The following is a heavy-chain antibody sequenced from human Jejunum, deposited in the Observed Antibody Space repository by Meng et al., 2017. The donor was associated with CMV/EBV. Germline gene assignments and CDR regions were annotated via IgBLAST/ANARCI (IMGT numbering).Heavy chain of an antibody. D-gene: IGHD2-15*01. V-gene: IGHV1-8*01. CDR3: ASHQQFCSGGSCYSLGYYYGMDV. J-gene: IGHJ6*02. CDR2: MNPNNGKT. Sequence: INWVRQAPGQGLEWMGWMNPNNGKTGYAQKFQGRFTMTWNTSISTAYMELSSLRSEDTAIYYCASHQQFCSGGSCYSLGYYYGMDVWGQGTTVTVS.